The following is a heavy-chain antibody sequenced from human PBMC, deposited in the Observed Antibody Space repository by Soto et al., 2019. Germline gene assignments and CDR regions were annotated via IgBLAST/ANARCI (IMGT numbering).Heavy chain of an antibody. Sequence: PSETLSLTCSVSGVSITSYYWSWIQQSAGGGLEWMGRINTDGLSTYSPSFKSRLTMTLDTSKNQVSLRLISVTAADTAVYFWARVPVAVAATEDYYGLDVWGQGTTVTVSS. D-gene: IGHD2-15*01. CDR1: GVSITSYY. V-gene: IGHV4-4*07. CDR2: INTDGLS. CDR3: ARVPVAVAATEDYYGLDV. J-gene: IGHJ6*02.